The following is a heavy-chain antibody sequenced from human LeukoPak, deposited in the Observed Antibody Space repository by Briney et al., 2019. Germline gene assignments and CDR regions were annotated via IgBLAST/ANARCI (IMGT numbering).Heavy chain of an antibody. D-gene: IGHD6-13*01. CDR1: GGINSYY. Sequence: SETLSLTCTVSGGINSYYWSWIRSPPGKGLEWIGYIYYSGSTNYNPSFKSRVTMSVDRSKNQFSLKLISLAAADTAVYYCAREVAAPAWFDPWGLGTLVTVTS. CDR2: IYYSGST. V-gene: IGHV4-59*01. CDR3: AREVAAPAWFDP. J-gene: IGHJ5*02.